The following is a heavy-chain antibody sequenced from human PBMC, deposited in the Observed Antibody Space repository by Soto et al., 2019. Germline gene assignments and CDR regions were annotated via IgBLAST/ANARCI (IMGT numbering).Heavy chain of an antibody. CDR1: GFTFSSYG. J-gene: IGHJ3*02. Sequence: QVQLVESGGGVVQPGRSLRLSCAASGFTFSSYGMHWVHQAPGKGLEWVAVIWYDGSNKYYVDSVKGRFTISRDNSKNTLYLQMNSLRAEDTAVYYCARSKLGRDSFDIWGQGTMVTVSS. CDR2: IWYDGSNK. CDR3: ARSKLGRDSFDI. D-gene: IGHD7-27*01. V-gene: IGHV3-33*01.